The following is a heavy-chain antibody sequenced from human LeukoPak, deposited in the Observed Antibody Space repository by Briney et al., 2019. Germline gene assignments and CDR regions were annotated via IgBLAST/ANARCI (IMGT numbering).Heavy chain of an antibody. V-gene: IGHV4-59*13. J-gene: IGHJ3*01. Sequence: SETLSLTCSISGGSIGSSFWNWIRLSPEKGLEWIGYISYSGRTNYSPSLKSRVTIPIDTSKNQLSLTLSSVTAADTALYYCARDRSGTYYTFDVWGQGTMVSVSA. CDR3: ARDRSGTYYTFDV. CDR2: ISYSGRT. CDR1: GGSIGSSF. D-gene: IGHD1-26*01.